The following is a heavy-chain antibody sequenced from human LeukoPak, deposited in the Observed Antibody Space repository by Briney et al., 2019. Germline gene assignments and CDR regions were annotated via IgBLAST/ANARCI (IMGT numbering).Heavy chain of an antibody. V-gene: IGHV4-59*01. D-gene: IGHD3-3*01. CDR3: ARGGYDSDFDY. J-gene: IGHJ4*02. Sequence: PSETLSLTCTVSGGSISTYYWSWIRLPPGKGREWIAYIYFTGRTQYNPSLKNRVTISVDTSKNQFSLRLSSVTPADTAVYYCARGGYDSDFDYWGQGTLVTVSS. CDR1: GGSISTYY. CDR2: IYFTGRT.